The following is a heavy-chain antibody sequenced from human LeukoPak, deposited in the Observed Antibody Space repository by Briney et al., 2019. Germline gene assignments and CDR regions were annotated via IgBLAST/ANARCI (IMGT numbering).Heavy chain of an antibody. CDR2: IYHSGST. CDR3: ASKAIRLENAFDI. J-gene: IGHJ3*02. V-gene: IGHV4-4*02. D-gene: IGHD5-12*01. Sequence: SETLSLTCAVSGGSISSGNWWSWVRQPPGKGLEWIGEIYHSGSTNYNPSLKSRVTISVDNSNNQSSLKLSSVTAADTAVYYCASKAIRLENAFDIWGQGTMVTVSS. CDR1: GGSISSGNW.